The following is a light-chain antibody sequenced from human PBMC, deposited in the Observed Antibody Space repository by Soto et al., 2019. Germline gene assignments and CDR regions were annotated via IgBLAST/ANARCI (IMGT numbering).Light chain of an antibody. V-gene: IGKV3-20*01. CDR1: QSVTSSY. CDR2: GAS. CDR3: QQYGSSPLT. J-gene: IGKJ2*01. Sequence: EIVLTQSPGTLSLSPGERATLSCRASQSVTSSYLAWYQQKPGQAPRLLIYGASSRATGIPDRFSGSGSGTDFTLTINRLKPEDFAVYYCQQYGSSPLTFGQGTKVEIK.